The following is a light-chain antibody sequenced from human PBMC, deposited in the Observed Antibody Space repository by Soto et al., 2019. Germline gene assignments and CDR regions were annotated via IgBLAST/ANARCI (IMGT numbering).Light chain of an antibody. J-gene: IGLJ3*02. CDR3: NSYTSSSTWV. Sequence: QSALTQPASVSGSPGQSITISCTGTSRDVGGYNYVSWYQQHPGKAPKLMIYDVSNRPSGVSNRFSGSKSGNTASLTISGLQAEDEADYYCNSYTSSSTWVFGGGTKVTVL. V-gene: IGLV2-14*01. CDR1: SRDVGGYNY. CDR2: DVS.